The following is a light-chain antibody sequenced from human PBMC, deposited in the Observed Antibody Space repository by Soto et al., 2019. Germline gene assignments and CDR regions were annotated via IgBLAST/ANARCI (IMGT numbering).Light chain of an antibody. CDR3: QHYNSYSEA. V-gene: IGKV1-5*03. CDR2: KAS. Sequence: DIQVTQSPFTLSESVGDRVTITCRASQTISSWLAWYQQKPAKAPKLLIYKASTLKSGVPSRFSGRGSATEFTLTITSLLSDDVATYYCQHYNSYSEAFGQGTKVDIK. CDR1: QTISSW. J-gene: IGKJ1*01.